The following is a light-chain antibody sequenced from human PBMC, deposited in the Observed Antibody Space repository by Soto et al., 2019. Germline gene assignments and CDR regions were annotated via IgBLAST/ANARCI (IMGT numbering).Light chain of an antibody. CDR3: QQYSSYPWT. Sequence: DIQMTQSPSTLSASIGDRVTITCRASQYMSDWLAWYQQKPGNVPKLLISKASYLESGLPLRFSGSGSGREFTLTISSLQPDDFATYYCQQYSSYPWTFGQGTKVEVK. J-gene: IGKJ1*01. CDR2: KAS. CDR1: QYMSDW. V-gene: IGKV1-5*03.